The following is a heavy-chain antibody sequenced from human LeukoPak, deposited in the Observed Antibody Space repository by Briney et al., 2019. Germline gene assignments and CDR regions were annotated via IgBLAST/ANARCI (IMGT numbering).Heavy chain of an antibody. CDR1: GGSIGSGGYY. CDR2: IYHSGST. V-gene: IGHV4-30-2*01. J-gene: IGHJ6*03. D-gene: IGHD2-2*01. Sequence: SETLSLTCTVSGGSIGSGGYYWSWIRQPPGKGLEWIGYIYHSGSTYYNPSLKSRVTISVDRSKNQFSLKLSSVTAADTAVYYCARAVRGVVLVPAATIGRDYYYYMDVWGKGTTVTVSS. CDR3: ARAVRGVVLVPAATIGRDYYYYMDV.